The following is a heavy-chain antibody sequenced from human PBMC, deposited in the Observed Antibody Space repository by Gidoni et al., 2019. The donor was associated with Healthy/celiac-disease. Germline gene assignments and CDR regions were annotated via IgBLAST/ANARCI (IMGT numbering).Heavy chain of an antibody. CDR2: INHSGST. CDR1: GGSFSGYY. V-gene: IGHV4-34*01. CDR3: ARDGKRYDYVWGSYSLPYGMDV. D-gene: IGHD3-16*01. Sequence: QVQLQQWGAGLLKPSETLSLTCAVYGGSFSGYYWRWNRQPPGKGLEWIGEINHSGSTNYNPSLNSRVTISVDTSKNQFSLKLSSVTAADTAVYYCARDGKRYDYVWGSYSLPYGMDVWGQGTTVTVSS. J-gene: IGHJ6*02.